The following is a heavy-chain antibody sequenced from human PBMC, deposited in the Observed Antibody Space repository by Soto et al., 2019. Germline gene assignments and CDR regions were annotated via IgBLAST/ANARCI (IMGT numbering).Heavy chain of an antibody. CDR2: ISYDVNNK. Sequence: SLRISCASCSFTFSTYAMHGVRQAPGKGLEWVTLISYDVNNKYYADSVRGRFTISRDNSKNTLYLQMNSLRSEDTAVYYCARPQNLAIGRGDAFDVCGQRTMVTVSS. CDR1: SFTFSTYA. CDR3: ARPQNLAIGRGDAFDV. D-gene: IGHD3-10*01. V-gene: IGHV3-30-3*01. J-gene: IGHJ3*01.